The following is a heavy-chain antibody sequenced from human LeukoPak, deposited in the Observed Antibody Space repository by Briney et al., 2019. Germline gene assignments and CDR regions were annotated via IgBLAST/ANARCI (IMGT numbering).Heavy chain of an antibody. V-gene: IGHV3-74*01. Sequence: GGSLRLSCAAAGFTFSSYWMNWVRQAPGKGLVWFSRINSDGSSTNYADSVKGRFTISRDNAKNTMYLQMNSLRAEDTAVYWCARGYYASGNTNNWFDPWGQGTLVTVSS. J-gene: IGHJ5*02. CDR3: ARGYYASGNTNNWFDP. CDR1: GFTFSSYW. CDR2: INSDGSST. D-gene: IGHD3-10*01.